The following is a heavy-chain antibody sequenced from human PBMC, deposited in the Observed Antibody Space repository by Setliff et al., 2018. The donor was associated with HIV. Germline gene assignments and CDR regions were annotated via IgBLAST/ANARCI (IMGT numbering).Heavy chain of an antibody. D-gene: IGHD3-22*01. CDR3: ARTYYYDASGYYRPFDI. CDR2: ITWNGGST. V-gene: IGHV3-20*04. CDR1: GFTFDDYG. J-gene: IGHJ3*02. Sequence: GGSLRLSCAASGFTFDDYGMSWVRQAPGKGLEWVSGITWNGGSTGYADSVKGRFTISRDNAKNSLYLQMNSLRAEDTAVYYCARTYYYDASGYYRPFDIWGQGTMVTVSS.